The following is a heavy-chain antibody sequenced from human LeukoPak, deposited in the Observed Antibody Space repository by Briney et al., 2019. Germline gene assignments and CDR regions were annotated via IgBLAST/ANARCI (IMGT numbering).Heavy chain of an antibody. J-gene: IGHJ6*03. V-gene: IGHV4-38-2*02. D-gene: IGHD5-18*01. CDR3: ARTGKPRQLWFYYYYMDV. CDR2: IHHSGST. Sequence: SETLSLTCTVSGYFISSGYYWGWIRQPPGKGLQWIGSIHHSGSTYYNPSLKSRVTISVDTSKNQFSLKLSSVTAADTAVYYCARTGKPRQLWFYYYYMDVWGKGTTVTVSS. CDR1: GYFISSGYY.